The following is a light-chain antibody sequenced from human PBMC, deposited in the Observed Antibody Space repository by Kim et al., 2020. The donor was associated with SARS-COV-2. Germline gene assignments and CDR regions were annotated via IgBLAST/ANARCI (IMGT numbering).Light chain of an antibody. CDR2: DDS. CDR3: QVWHSDAVV. J-gene: IGLJ2*01. V-gene: IGLV3-21*03. Sequence: SVAPGKTATITCGGNNIGGKSVHWYQQKPGQAPVLVVYDDSDRPSGIPERFSGSNSGNTATLTIIRVEAGDEADFYCQVWHSDAVVFGGGTQLTVL. CDR1: NIGGKS.